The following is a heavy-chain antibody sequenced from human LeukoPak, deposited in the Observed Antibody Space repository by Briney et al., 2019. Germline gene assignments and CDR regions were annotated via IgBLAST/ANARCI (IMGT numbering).Heavy chain of an antibody. Sequence: GGSLRLSCAASGFTFSSYAMSWVRQAPGKGLEWVSAISGSGGSTYYADSVKGRFTISRDNSKNTLYLQMNSLRAEDTAVYYCARVPAYDSSGYYFDYWGQGTLVTVSS. D-gene: IGHD3-22*01. CDR3: ARVPAYDSSGYYFDY. V-gene: IGHV3-23*01. CDR2: ISGSGGST. J-gene: IGHJ4*02. CDR1: GFTFSSYA.